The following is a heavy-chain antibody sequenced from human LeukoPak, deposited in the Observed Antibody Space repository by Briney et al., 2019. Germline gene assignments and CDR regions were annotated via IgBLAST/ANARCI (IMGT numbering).Heavy chain of an antibody. CDR1: GGSISSGGYY. CDR2: IYYSGST. D-gene: IGHD3-16*01. J-gene: IGHJ6*03. CDR3: AIGLGGGGRGDYYYYYMDV. V-gene: IGHV4-31*03. Sequence: SETLSLTCTVSGGSISSGGYYWSWIRQHPGKGLEWIGYIYYSGSTYYNPSLKSRVTISVGTSKNQFSLKLSSVNAADTAVDYCAIGLGGGGRGDYYYYYMDVWGKGTTVTVSS.